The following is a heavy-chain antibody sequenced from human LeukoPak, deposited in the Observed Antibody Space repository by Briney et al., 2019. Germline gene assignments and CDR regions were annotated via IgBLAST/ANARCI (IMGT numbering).Heavy chain of an antibody. Sequence: PGGSLRLSCAASGFTFSNAWMSWVRQAPGKGLEWVGRIKSKTDGGTTDYAAPVKGRFTISRDDSKNTLYLQMNSLRAEDTAVYYCAKASNAVGATHFDYWGQGTLVTVSS. J-gene: IGHJ4*02. CDR1: GFTFSNAW. D-gene: IGHD1-26*01. CDR2: IKSKTDGGTT. V-gene: IGHV3-15*01. CDR3: AKASNAVGATHFDY.